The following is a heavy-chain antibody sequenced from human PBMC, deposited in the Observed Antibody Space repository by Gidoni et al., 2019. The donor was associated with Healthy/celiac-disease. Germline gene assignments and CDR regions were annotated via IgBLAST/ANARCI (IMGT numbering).Heavy chain of an antibody. CDR1: GGSISSSDYY. D-gene: IGHD1-1*01. CDR3: ARHPGTYFDY. CDR2: IYYSGSA. Sequence: QLQLQESGPGLVTPSETLSLTCTVSGGSISSSDYYWGWIRQPPGKGLEWIGDIYYSGSAYYNPSLKSRVTISVDTSKNQFSLKLSSVTAADTAMYYCARHPGTYFDYWGQGTLVTGSS. V-gene: IGHV4-39*01. J-gene: IGHJ4*02.